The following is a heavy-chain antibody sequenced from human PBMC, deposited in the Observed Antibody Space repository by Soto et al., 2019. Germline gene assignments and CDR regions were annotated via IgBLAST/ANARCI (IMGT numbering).Heavy chain of an antibody. CDR3: AHRPGFTMVRGVISYYFDY. V-gene: IGHV2-5*01. CDR1: GFSLSTSGVG. Sequence: SGPTLENPTQTLTLTCTFSGFSLSTSGVGVGWIRQPPGKALEWLALIYWNDDKRYSPSLKSRLTITKDTSKNQVVLTMTNMDPVDTATYYCAHRPGFTMVRGVISYYFDYLGQSTLVTVSS. J-gene: IGHJ4*02. D-gene: IGHD3-10*01. CDR2: IYWNDDK.